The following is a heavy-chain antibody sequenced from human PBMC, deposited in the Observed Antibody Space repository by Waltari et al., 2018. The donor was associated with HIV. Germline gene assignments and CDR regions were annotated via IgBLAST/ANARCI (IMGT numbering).Heavy chain of an antibody. D-gene: IGHD1-26*01. CDR2: ITSDGRAK. V-gene: IGHV3-48*02. J-gene: IGHJ4*02. CDR3: ARDDQWAFDY. CDR1: GFTFIRYS. Sequence: EVQLVESGGGLVQPGGSLRLSCAASGFTFIRYSMNWVRQAPGRGLEWLAYITSDGRAKFYADSVKGRFTISRDNAKNSLYLEMNSLRDEDTAVYYCARDDQWAFDYWGQGTLVIVSS.